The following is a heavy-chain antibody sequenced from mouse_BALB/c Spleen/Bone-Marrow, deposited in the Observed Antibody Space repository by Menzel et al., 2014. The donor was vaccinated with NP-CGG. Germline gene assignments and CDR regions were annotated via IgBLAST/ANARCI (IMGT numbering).Heavy chain of an antibody. CDR1: GYTFXGYW. CDR3: ARRYGKGWYFDV. CDR2: ILPGSASN. Sequence: VKLQESGAELMKPGASVKISCKATGYTFXGYWIEWVKQRPGHGLEWIGEILPGSASNKYNEKFKGKVTFIADTSSNTACLQLSSLTSEDSTVYYCARRYGKGWYFDVWGAGTTVTVSS. V-gene: IGHV1-9*01. D-gene: IGHD2-1*01. J-gene: IGHJ1*01.